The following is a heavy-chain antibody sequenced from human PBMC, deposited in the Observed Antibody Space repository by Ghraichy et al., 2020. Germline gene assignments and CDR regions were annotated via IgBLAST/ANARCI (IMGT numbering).Heavy chain of an antibody. J-gene: IGHJ6*02. D-gene: IGHD6-13*01. CDR3: AREGAAGFYYYYGMDV. Sequence: ASVKVSCKASGYTFTSYAMHWVRQAPGPRLEWMGWINAGNGNTKYSQKFQGRVTITRDTSASTAYMELSSLRSEDTAVYYCAREGAAGFYYYYGMDVWGQGTTVTVSS. CDR2: INAGNGNT. CDR1: GYTFTSYA. V-gene: IGHV1-3*01.